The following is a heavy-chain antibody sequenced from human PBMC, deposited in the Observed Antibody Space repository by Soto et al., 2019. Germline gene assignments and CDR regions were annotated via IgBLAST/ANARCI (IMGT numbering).Heavy chain of an antibody. CDR2: VDSSHRQ. CDR3: ARDNYGGMLDF. Sequence: GGSLRLSCQASGFTFSSYAMSWVRQAPGKGLEWVSLVDSSHRQYYADAVKGRFTISRDNSKNTVYLQMNNLRAEDTAIYYCARDNYGGMLDFWGPGTLVTVSS. V-gene: IGHV3-23*01. D-gene: IGHD4-17*01. J-gene: IGHJ4*02. CDR1: GFTFSSYA.